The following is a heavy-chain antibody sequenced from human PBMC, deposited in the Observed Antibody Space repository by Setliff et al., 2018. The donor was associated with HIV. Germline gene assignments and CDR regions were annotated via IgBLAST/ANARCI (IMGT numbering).Heavy chain of an antibody. V-gene: IGHV4-38-2*01. CDR3: VRDDYGYNGKGFDY. CDR2: LYHSGTN. CDR1: GYSISSGYF. Sequence: SETLSLTCAVSGYSISSGYFWGWIRQPPGKGLEWIGSLYHSGTNFYNPSLKSRVTISIDTSNNQFSLRLSSVTAADTAMYYCVRDDYGYNGKGFDYWGPGTLVTVSS. D-gene: IGHD4-17*01. J-gene: IGHJ4*02.